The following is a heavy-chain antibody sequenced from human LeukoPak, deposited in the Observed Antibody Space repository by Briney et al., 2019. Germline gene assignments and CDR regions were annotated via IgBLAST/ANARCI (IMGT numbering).Heavy chain of an antibody. J-gene: IGHJ4*02. CDR3: ARAGVGYDFDY. D-gene: IGHD5-12*01. CDR1: GYSFTTYA. Sequence: ASVKVSCKASGYSFTTYAMNWLRQAPGQGLEWMGWINTNTGNPTYAQGFTGRFVFSLDTSVSTAYLQISSLKAEDTAVYYCARAGVGYDFDYWGQGTLVTVSS. CDR2: INTNTGNP. V-gene: IGHV7-4-1*02.